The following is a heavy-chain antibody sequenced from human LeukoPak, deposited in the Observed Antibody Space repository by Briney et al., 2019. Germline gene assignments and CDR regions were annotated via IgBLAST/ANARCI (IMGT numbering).Heavy chain of an antibody. Sequence: GGSLRLSCAASGFTFSTYDMNWVRQAPGMGLEWVSSISTRSDYIYYADSVKGRFTISRDNAKNSLYLQMNSLRPEDTAVYYCARKRGGRPVDYWGQGTLVTVSS. D-gene: IGHD3-10*01. CDR1: GFTFSTYD. J-gene: IGHJ4*02. V-gene: IGHV3-21*01. CDR2: ISTRSDYI. CDR3: ARKRGGRPVDY.